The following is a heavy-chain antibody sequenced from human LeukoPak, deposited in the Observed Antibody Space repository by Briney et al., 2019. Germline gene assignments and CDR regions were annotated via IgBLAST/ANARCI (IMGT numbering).Heavy chain of an antibody. CDR1: GGAISSYY. V-gene: IGHV4-59*01. CDR3: ASVRGYCSGGSCYDYYFDY. Sequence: SETLSLTCTVSGGAISSYYWSWSRQPPGKGLGWFGYIYYGGSTKYNTPTQSRVTISVDTSKNPFSLKLSSVTAADTAVYYCASVRGYCSGGSCYDYYFDYWGQGTLVTVSS. D-gene: IGHD2-15*01. CDR2: IYYGGST. J-gene: IGHJ4*02.